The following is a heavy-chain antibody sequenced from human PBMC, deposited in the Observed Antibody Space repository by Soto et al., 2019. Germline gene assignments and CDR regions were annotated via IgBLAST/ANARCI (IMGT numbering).Heavy chain of an antibody. D-gene: IGHD6-13*01. J-gene: IGHJ1*01. Sequence: PGGSLRLSCAASGFTASINYMSWVRQAPGKGLEWVSLFYAGGSTYYADSVKGRFTISRDSSKNALYLQMNSLRVGDTAVYYCARGYESSIRSVAYWGQGSRVTVSS. V-gene: IGHV3-53*01. CDR2: FYAGGST. CDR3: ARGYESSIRSVAY. CDR1: GFTASINY.